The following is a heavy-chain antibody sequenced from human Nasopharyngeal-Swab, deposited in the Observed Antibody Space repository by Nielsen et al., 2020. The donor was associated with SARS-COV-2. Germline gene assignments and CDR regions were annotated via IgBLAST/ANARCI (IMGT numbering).Heavy chain of an antibody. CDR1: GFTFDDYA. CDR2: ISWNSGSI. CDR3: AKADSSSSN. Sequence: SLKISCAASGFTFDDYAMHWVRQAPGKGLEWVSGISWNSGSIGYADSVEGRFTISRDNAKNSLYLQMNSLRAEDTALYYCAKADSSSSNWGQGTLVTVSS. D-gene: IGHD6-13*01. J-gene: IGHJ4*02. V-gene: IGHV3-9*01.